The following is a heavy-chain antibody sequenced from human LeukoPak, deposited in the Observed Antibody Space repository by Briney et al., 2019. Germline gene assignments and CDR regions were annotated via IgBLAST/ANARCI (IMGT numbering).Heavy chain of an antibody. CDR1: GFTFSSYG. D-gene: IGHD3-9*01. J-gene: IGHJ4*02. Sequence: GGSLRLSCAASGFTFSSYGMHWVRQAPGKGLEWVAVISYDGSNKYYADSVKGRFTISRDNSKNTLYLQMNSLRAEDTAVYYCAKDLHYDILTGTDYWGQGTLDTVSS. V-gene: IGHV3-30*18. CDR3: AKDLHYDILTGTDY. CDR2: ISYDGSNK.